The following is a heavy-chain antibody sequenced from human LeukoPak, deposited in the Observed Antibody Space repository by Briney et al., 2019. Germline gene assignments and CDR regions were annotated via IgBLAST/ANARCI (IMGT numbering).Heavy chain of an antibody. V-gene: IGHV4-38-2*01. D-gene: IGHD5-24*01. CDR2: IYHSGNT. CDR1: DYSISSGYY. CDR3: ARSPERWLQLLIDY. J-gene: IGHJ4*02. Sequence: SETLSLTCAVSDYSISSGYYWGWIRQSPGKGLEWIGSIYHSGNTYYNPSLKSRVTISVDTSKNQFSLKLSSVTAPDTAVYYCARSPERWLQLLIDYWGQGTLVTVSS.